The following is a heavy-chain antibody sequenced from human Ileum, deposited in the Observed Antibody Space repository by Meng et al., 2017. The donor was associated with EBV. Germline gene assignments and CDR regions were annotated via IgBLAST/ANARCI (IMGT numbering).Heavy chain of an antibody. J-gene: IGHJ4*02. V-gene: IGHV4-4*02. Sequence: QLDLPGSAQGRVKPLAPLSLLVVVSGVAISRSDWWRWVRQPPGKGLELIGETSHSGSTNYSPSLKSRVTISLDKSKNQLSLKLNSVTAADTAVYYCASSDYYRSDYWGQGTLVTVSS. D-gene: IGHD3-22*01. CDR3: ASSDYYRSDY. CDR2: TSHSGST. CDR1: GVAISRSDW.